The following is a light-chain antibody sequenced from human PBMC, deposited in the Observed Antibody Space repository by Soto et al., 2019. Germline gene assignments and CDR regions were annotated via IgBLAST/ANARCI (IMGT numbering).Light chain of an antibody. CDR2: DNS. CDR3: AAWDSSLSAVV. V-gene: IGLV1-51*01. CDR1: SSNIGTNN. Sequence: QSVLTQPPSVSAAPGQKVTISCSGGSSNIGTNNVCWYQHVPGTAPKILIFDNSNRPSGIPERFAGSKSGTSATLGITGLQTGDEADYYCAAWDSSLSAVVFSGGTKLTVL. J-gene: IGLJ2*01.